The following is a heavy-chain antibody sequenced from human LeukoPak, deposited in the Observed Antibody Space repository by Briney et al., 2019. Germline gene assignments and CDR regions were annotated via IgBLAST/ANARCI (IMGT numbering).Heavy chain of an antibody. Sequence: PGGSLRLSCAASGFTVSSNYMSWVRQAPGKGLEWVSVIYSGGSTYYADSVKGRFTISRDNSKNTLYLQMNSLRVEDTAVYYCARIAVAGTDFDYWGQGTLVTVSS. CDR1: GFTVSSNY. CDR3: ARIAVAGTDFDY. J-gene: IGHJ4*02. D-gene: IGHD6-19*01. CDR2: IYSGGST. V-gene: IGHV3-53*01.